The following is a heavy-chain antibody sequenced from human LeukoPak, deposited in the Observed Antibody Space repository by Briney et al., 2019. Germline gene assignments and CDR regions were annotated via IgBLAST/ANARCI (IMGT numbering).Heavy chain of an antibody. CDR2: ISASGDYT. J-gene: IGHJ4*02. V-gene: IGHV3-11*06. D-gene: IGHD4-11*01. CDR1: GFTFSDYA. CDR3: ARDRYSISY. Sequence: PGGSLRLSCAASGFTFSDYAMSWVRLAPGKGLGWVSIISASGDYTNYVDSVKGRFTISRDNAKNSLYLQMNSLRAEDTAVYYCARDRYSISYWGQGTLVTVSS.